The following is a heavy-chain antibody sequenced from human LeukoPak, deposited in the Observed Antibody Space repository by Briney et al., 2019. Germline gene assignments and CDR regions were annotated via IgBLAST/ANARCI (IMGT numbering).Heavy chain of an antibody. V-gene: IGHV1-69*05. CDR1: GGTFSSYA. Sequence: SVKVSCKASGGTFSSYAISWVRQAPGQGLEWMGGIIPIFGTANYAQKFQGRVTITTDESTSTAYMELRSLRSDDTAVYYCARDFRSYSYGLVSGFDYWAREPWSPSPQ. CDR2: IIPIFGTA. J-gene: IGHJ4*02. D-gene: IGHD5-18*01. CDR3: ARDFRSYSYGLVSGFDY.